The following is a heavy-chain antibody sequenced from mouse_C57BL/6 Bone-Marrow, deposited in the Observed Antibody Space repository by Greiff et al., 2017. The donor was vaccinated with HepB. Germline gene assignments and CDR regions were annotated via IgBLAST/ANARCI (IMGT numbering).Heavy chain of an antibody. CDR1: GYTFTSYG. CDR2: IYPRSGNT. Sequence: VKLQESGAELARPGASVKLSCKASGYTFTSYGISWVKQRTGQGLEWIGEIYPRSGNTYYNEKFKGKATLTADKSSSTAYMELRSLTSEDSAVYFCARTPYYGSSRFAYWGQGTLVTVSA. J-gene: IGHJ3*01. V-gene: IGHV1-81*01. D-gene: IGHD1-1*01. CDR3: ARTPYYGSSRFAY.